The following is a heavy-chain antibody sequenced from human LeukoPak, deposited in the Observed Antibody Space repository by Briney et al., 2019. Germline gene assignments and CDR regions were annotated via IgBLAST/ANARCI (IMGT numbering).Heavy chain of an antibody. J-gene: IGHJ4*02. D-gene: IGHD6-13*01. CDR3: ARWDGYSSSPDY. V-gene: IGHV1-2*02. CDR1: GYTFTGFY. CDR2: INPNSADT. Sequence: ASVKVSCKASGYTFTGFYLHWQRQAPGPGIEWMGWINPNSADTGYAQKFLGRVTMTRDMSISTIYMELTRLRSDDTALYYCARWDGYSSSPDYWGQGTLVTVSS.